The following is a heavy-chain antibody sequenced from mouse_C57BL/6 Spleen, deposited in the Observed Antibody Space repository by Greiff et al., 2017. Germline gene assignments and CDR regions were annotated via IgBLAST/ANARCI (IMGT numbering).Heavy chain of an antibody. V-gene: IGHV7-3*01. CDR2: IRNKANGYTT. CDR1: GFTFTDYY. CDR3: ARYRGYFDV. Sequence: EVQLVESGGGLVQPGGSLSLSCAASGFTFTDYYMSWVRQPPGKALEWLGFIRNKANGYTTEYSASVKGRFTISRDNSQSILYLRMNALRAEDSATYYCARYRGYFDVWGTGTTVTVSS. J-gene: IGHJ1*03.